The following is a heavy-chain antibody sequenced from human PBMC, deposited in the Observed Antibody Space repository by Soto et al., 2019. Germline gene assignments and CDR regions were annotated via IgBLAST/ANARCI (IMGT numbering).Heavy chain of an antibody. CDR1: GFSLSTSGMC. CDR3: ARMGPYGDYGTEYYYYYMDV. J-gene: IGHJ6*03. D-gene: IGHD4-17*01. Sequence: SGPTLVNPTQTLTLTCTFSGFSLSTSGMCVSWIRQPPGKALEWLARIDWDDDKYYSTSLKTRLTISKDTSKNQVVLTMTNMDPVDTATYYCARMGPYGDYGTEYYYYYMDVWGKGTTVTVSS. CDR2: IDWDDDK. V-gene: IGHV2-70*11.